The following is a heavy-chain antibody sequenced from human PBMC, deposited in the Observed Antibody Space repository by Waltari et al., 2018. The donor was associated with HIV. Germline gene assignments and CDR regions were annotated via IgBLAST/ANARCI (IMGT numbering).Heavy chain of an antibody. CDR3: TATVTTRGTFDY. CDR1: GSSFSGHA. D-gene: IGHD4-17*01. J-gene: IGHJ4*02. Sequence: EVQLVESGGGLAKPGGSRRPPCAAPGSSFSGHAMNWVRQAPGEGLEWIAYISRSSDYIYYADSIKGRFTISRDNAKNSVFLHMDNLRDVDTAVYYCTATVTTRGTFDYWGQGTAVPVS. CDR2: ISRSSDYI. V-gene: IGHV3-21*06.